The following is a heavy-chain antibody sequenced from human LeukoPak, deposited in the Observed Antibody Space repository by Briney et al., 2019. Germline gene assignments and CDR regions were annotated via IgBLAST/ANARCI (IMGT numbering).Heavy chain of an antibody. D-gene: IGHD4-17*01. V-gene: IGHV4-39*07. J-gene: IGHJ3*02. Sequence: SETLSLTCTVSGGSISSSSYYWGWIRQPPGKGLEWIGSIYYSGSTYYNPSLKSRVTISVDTSKNQFSLKLSSVTAADTAVYYCARGPVTNERDLGAFDIWGQGTMVTVSS. CDR1: GGSISSSSYY. CDR3: ARGPVTNERDLGAFDI. CDR2: IYYSGST.